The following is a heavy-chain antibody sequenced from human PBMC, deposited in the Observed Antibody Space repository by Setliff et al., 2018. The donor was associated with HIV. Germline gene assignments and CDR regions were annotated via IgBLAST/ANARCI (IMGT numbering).Heavy chain of an antibody. CDR2: IHHSGST. D-gene: IGHD3-3*01. Sequence: PSETLSLTCAVYGGSFSGYYWSWIRQPPGKGLEWIGEIHHSGSTKYNPSLKSRVTILVDTSKNQLSLNVTSVTAADTAVYFCARFYGNYETDNWFDPWGHGILVTVSS. V-gene: IGHV4-34*01. CDR3: ARFYGNYETDNWFDP. CDR1: GGSFSGYY. J-gene: IGHJ5*02.